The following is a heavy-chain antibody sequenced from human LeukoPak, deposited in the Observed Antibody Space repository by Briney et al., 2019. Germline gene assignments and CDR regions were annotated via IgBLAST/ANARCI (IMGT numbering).Heavy chain of an antibody. V-gene: IGHV3-33*06. J-gene: IGHJ4*02. CDR1: GFTFSSYG. CDR2: IWYDGSNK. D-gene: IGHD4-23*01. Sequence: GGSLRLSCAASGFTFSSYGMHWVRQAPAKGLEWVAVIWYDGSNKYYADSVKGRFTISRDNSKNTLYLQMNSLRAEDTAVYYCAKDLGMVVTSYFDYWGQGTLVTVSS. CDR3: AKDLGMVVTSYFDY.